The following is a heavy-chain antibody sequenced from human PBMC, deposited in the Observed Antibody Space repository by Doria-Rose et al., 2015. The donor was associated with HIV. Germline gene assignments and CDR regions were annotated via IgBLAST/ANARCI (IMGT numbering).Heavy chain of an antibody. D-gene: IGHD3-10*01. CDR1: GGSISSYY. J-gene: IGHJ6*03. CDR3: ARFRPSRGIYYSLDV. CDR2: IYSSGST. V-gene: IGHV4-4*09. Sequence: QVQLQESGPGLVKPAETLSLTCTVPGGSISSYYWNWIRQPPGKGLEWIGYIYSSGSTHYNSSLKSRVTISIDTSKNQFSLKLSSGTAADTAVYYCARFRPSRGIYYSLDVWGKGTTVTVSS.